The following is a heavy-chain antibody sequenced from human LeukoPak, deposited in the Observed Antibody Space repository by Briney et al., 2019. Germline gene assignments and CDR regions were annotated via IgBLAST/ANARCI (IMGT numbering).Heavy chain of an antibody. CDR1: GGSISSGGYY. J-gene: IGHJ4*02. V-gene: IGHV4-31*03. D-gene: IGHD3-9*01. Sequence: SETLSLTCTVSGGSISSGGYYWSWIRQHPGKGLEWIRYIYYSGSTYYNPSLKSRVTISVDTSKNQFSLKLSSVTAADTAVYYCARLYFDSTYYFDYWGQGTLVTVSS. CDR3: ARLYFDSTYYFDY. CDR2: IYYSGST.